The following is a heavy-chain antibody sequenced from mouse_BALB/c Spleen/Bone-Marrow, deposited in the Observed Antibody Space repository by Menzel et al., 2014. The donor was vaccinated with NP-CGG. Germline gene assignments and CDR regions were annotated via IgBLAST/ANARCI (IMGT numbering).Heavy chain of an antibody. D-gene: IGHD1-1*01. J-gene: IGHJ3*01. V-gene: IGHV14-3*02. CDR2: IDPANGNT. CDR1: GFNIKDTY. Sequence: EVQLQQSGAELVKPGASVKLSCTASGFNIKDTYMHWVKQRPEQGLEWIGRIDPANGNTKYVPKFQGKATITADTSSNTAYLQLSSLTSEDTAVYYCASYYYGSSGFAYWGQGTLVTVSA. CDR3: ASYYYGSSGFAY.